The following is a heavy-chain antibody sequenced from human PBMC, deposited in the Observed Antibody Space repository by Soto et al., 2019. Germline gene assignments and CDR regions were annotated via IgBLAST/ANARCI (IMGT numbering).Heavy chain of an antibody. V-gene: IGHV3-33*01. Sequence: ESGGGVVQPGRSLRLSCAASGFTFSSYGMHWVRQAPGKGLEWVAVIWYDGSNKYYADSVKGRFTISRDNSKNTLYLQMNSLRAEDTAVYYCARGDPGYCSGGSCYYYYYYMDVWGKGTTVTVSS. CDR2: IWYDGSNK. CDR3: ARGDPGYCSGGSCYYYYYYMDV. CDR1: GFTFSSYG. J-gene: IGHJ6*03. D-gene: IGHD2-15*01.